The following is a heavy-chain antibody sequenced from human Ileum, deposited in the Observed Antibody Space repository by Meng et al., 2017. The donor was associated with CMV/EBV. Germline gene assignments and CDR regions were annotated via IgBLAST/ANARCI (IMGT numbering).Heavy chain of an antibody. V-gene: IGHV3-30*04. CDR2: ISNDGVIK. CDR1: GFTFSDSA. CDR3: AKVMSSSSPAFDS. Sequence: LSLTCAASGFTFSDSAMHWVRQTPGKGLEWVGLISNDGVIKYYGDSVKGRCTISRDSSSSILYMQPNDLRPDDTAVYYCAKVMSSSSPAFDSWGQGTLVTVSS. J-gene: IGHJ4*02. D-gene: IGHD6-6*01.